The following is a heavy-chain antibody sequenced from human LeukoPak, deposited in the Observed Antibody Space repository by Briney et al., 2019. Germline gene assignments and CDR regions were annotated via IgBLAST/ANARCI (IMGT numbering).Heavy chain of an antibody. D-gene: IGHD2-15*01. CDR1: GGSFSTFG. CDR2: ISAYNGNT. V-gene: IGHV1-18*01. J-gene: IGHJ3*02. CDR3: ARASQDPPDAFDI. Sequence: GASVKVSCKASGGSFSTFGTSWVRQAPGQGLEWMGWISAYNGNTNYAQKLQGRVTMTTDTSTSTAYMELRSLRSDDTAVYYCARASQDPPDAFDIWGQGTMVTVSS.